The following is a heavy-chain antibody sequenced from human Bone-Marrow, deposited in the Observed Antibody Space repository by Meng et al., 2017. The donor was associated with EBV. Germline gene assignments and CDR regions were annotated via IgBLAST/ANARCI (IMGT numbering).Heavy chain of an antibody. V-gene: IGHV1-69*01. D-gene: IGHD3-10*01. J-gene: IGHJ4*02. CDR2: LIPMVGAP. Sequence: QVEVLQLGAEVKKTGSSVKVSCSTSGGTFISDAVSWVRQAPGQGLEWMGGLIPMVGAPHYAQKFQGRVTIIADESTSTHSMELNSLRSEDTAMYYCASESGRGFTPDYWGQGTLVTVSS. CDR3: ASESGRGFTPDY. CDR1: GGTFISDA.